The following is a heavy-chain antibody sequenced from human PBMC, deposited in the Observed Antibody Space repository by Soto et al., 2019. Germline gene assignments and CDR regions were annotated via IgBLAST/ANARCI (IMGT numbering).Heavy chain of an antibody. D-gene: IGHD3-9*01. V-gene: IGHV3-30-3*01. J-gene: IGHJ4*02. Sequence: GSLRLSCAASGSTFRSYAMHWVRQAPGKGLEWVAVISNDGSKKYYADSVKGRFTISRDNSKNTLYLRMNNLGAGDSAVYYCARAHKDYDILTGYSTHFDYWGQGTLVTAPQ. CDR1: GSTFRSYA. CDR3: ARAHKDYDILTGYSTHFDY. CDR2: ISNDGSKK.